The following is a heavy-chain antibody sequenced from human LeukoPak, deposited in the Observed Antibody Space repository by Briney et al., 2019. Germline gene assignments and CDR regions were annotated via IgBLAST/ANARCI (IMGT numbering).Heavy chain of an antibody. Sequence: GRTLRLSCVATGFTFSTYTMNWVRQAPGKGLEWVSYILSTSSSMYYADSVKGRFTISRDNAKNTLYLQMNSLRAEDTAVYYCARDLDGYRSGNGAWGQGTLVTVSS. J-gene: IGHJ5*02. CDR1: GFTFSTYT. D-gene: IGHD5-12*01. CDR2: ILSTSSSM. V-gene: IGHV3-48*04. CDR3: ARDLDGYRSGNGA.